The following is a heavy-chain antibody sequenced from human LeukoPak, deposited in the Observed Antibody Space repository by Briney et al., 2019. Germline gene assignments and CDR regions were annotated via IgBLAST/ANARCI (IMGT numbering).Heavy chain of an antibody. CDR2: IFYSGST. V-gene: IGHV4-59*08. J-gene: IGHJ4*02. CDR3: ARQRGPIAAAGIDY. Sequence: SETLSLTCTVSGGSISSSYWSWIRQPPGKGLEWIRYIFYSGSTNYNPSLKSRVTISVDTSKNQFSLKLSSVTAADTAVYYCARQRGPIAAAGIDYWGQGTLVTVSS. CDR1: GGSISSSY. D-gene: IGHD6-13*01.